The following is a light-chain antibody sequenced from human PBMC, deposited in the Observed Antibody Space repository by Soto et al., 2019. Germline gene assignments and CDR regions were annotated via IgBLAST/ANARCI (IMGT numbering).Light chain of an antibody. Sequence: EVVWTQAPGTLSLSPGERATLSCRARQSVTGNFLAWYQQKPGQAPRRLIHGASTRATGIPDRFSGSGSGTDFTLTISRLEPEEFSVYFCQYYANPPRTFGQGTKVELK. CDR1: QSVTGNF. CDR3: QYYANPPRT. J-gene: IGKJ1*01. CDR2: GAS. V-gene: IGKV3-20*01.